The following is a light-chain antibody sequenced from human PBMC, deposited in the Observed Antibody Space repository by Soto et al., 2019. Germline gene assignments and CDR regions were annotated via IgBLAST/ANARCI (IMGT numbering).Light chain of an antibody. J-gene: IGKJ1*01. Sequence: DVQMTQSPSSLSASVGDRVTLTCRASENINNCLSWFQQKAGQAPKLLIFAASTLQSGVPSRFSGSGSGTDFVLTIDSLQPEDVATYYCHQTFIAPATFGQGTKV. CDR3: HQTFIAPAT. CDR1: ENINNC. V-gene: IGKV1-39*01. CDR2: AAS.